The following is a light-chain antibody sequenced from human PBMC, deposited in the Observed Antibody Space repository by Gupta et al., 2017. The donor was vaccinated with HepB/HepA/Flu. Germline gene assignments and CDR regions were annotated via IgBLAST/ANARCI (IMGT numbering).Light chain of an antibody. J-gene: IGKJ2*04. V-gene: IGKV1-39*01. CDR1: QTISTY. CDR3: QQSYSALCS. CDR2: AAS. Sequence: DIQMTQSPSSLSASVGDRVTITFRASQTISTYLNWYQQKPGKAPKLLISAASSLHSGVPSRFSGSGSGTDFTLSISRLQPEDLATYYCQQSYSALCSFGQGTKVEIK.